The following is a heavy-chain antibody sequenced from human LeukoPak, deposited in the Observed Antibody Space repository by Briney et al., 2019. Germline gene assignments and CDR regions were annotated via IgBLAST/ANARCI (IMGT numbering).Heavy chain of an antibody. CDR3: ARLSPNYDSSGYYWIDY. Sequence: SETLSLTCTVSGGSISSGSYYWSWIRQPAGKGLEWIGRIYTSGSTNYNPSLKSRVNISVDTSKNQFSLKLSSVTAADTAVYYCARLSPNYDSSGYYWIDYWGQGTLVTVSS. CDR1: GGSISSGSYY. D-gene: IGHD3-22*01. CDR2: IYTSGST. J-gene: IGHJ4*02. V-gene: IGHV4-61*02.